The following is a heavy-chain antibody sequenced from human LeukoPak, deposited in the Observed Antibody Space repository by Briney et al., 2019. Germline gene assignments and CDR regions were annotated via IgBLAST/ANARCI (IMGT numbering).Heavy chain of an antibody. Sequence: GASVKVSCKASGHTFTSYGISWVRQAPGPGLGGMGWSTLNSGGTNYAQKFQGSVTMTSDTSISSAYMELSRLRSYDTAVYYCARVECSSTSCYLAAAEYFQHWGQGTLVTVSS. CDR2: STLNSGGT. D-gene: IGHD2-2*01. V-gene: IGHV1-2*02. CDR1: GHTFTSYG. CDR3: ARVECSSTSCYLAAAEYFQH. J-gene: IGHJ1*01.